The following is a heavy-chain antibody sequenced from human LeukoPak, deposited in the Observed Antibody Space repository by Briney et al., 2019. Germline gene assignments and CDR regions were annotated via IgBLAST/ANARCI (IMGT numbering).Heavy chain of an antibody. D-gene: IGHD3-22*01. CDR1: GYSFTTYW. Sequence: GESLKISCQGSGYSFTTYWIAWVRQMPGKGLEWMGIIYPGGSDIRYSPSFQGQVTISADKSTSTAYVQWSSLKASDTAMYYCAGRYDRSGYSGYWGQGTLVTVSS. V-gene: IGHV5-51*01. CDR3: AGRYDRSGYSGY. J-gene: IGHJ4*02. CDR2: IYPGGSDI.